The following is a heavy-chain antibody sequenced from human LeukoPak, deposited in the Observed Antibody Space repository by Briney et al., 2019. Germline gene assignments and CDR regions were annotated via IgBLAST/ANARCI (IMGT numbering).Heavy chain of an antibody. J-gene: IGHJ3*02. D-gene: IGHD5-18*01. CDR1: GFNFSAHG. V-gene: IGHV3-30*03. CDR2: ISYDGSNK. Sequence: GGSLRLSCSASGFNFSAHGMHWVRQAPGKGLEWVAVISYDGSNKYYADSVKGRFTISRDNSKNTLYLQMNSLRAEDTAVYYCARDRESGYSYGFDAFDIWGQGTMVTVSS. CDR3: ARDRESGYSYGFDAFDI.